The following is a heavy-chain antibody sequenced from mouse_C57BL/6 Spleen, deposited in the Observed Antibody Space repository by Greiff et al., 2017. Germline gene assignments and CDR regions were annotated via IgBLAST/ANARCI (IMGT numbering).Heavy chain of an antibody. CDR2: IHPSDSET. J-gene: IGHJ2*01. V-gene: IGHV1-61*01. CDR1: GYTFTSYW. D-gene: IGHD3-2*02. Sequence: QVQLQQPGAELVRPGSSVKLSCKASGYTFTSYWMDWVKQRPGQGLEWIGNIHPSDSETHYNQKFKDKATLTVDKYASTAYMQLSSLTSEDSAVYYCAISADSSGFDYWGQGTTLTVSS. CDR3: AISADSSGFDY.